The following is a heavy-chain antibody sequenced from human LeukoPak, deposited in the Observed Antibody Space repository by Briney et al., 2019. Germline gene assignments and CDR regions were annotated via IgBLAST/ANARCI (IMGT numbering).Heavy chain of an antibody. Sequence: GASVKVSCKASGYTFTSYGISWVRQAPGQGLEWMGWISAYNGNTNYAQKLQGRDTMTTDTSTSTDYMELRSLRSDDTAVYYCARVSIQLWPPFDYWGQGTLVTVSS. CDR1: GYTFTSYG. V-gene: IGHV1-18*01. D-gene: IGHD5-18*01. J-gene: IGHJ4*02. CDR2: ISAYNGNT. CDR3: ARVSIQLWPPFDY.